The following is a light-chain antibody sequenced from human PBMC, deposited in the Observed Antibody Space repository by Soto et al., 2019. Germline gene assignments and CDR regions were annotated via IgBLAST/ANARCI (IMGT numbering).Light chain of an antibody. V-gene: IGKV3D-20*02. CDR2: GAS. J-gene: IGKJ2*01. Sequence: EIVLTQSPGTLSLSPGERATLSCRASPSVGSSYLAWYQQKPGQAPRLLIYGASTRATGIPDRFSGSGSGTDFTLTISSLEPEDFAVYYCQQRSNWPPGYTFGQGTKLEIK. CDR3: QQRSNWPPGYT. CDR1: PSVGSSY.